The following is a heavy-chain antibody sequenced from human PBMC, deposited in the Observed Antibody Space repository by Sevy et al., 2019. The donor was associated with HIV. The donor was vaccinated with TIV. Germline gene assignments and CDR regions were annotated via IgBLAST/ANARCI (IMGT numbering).Heavy chain of an antibody. CDR1: ELTFNNAW. CDR3: TTSPLVEGVH. J-gene: IGHJ4*02. V-gene: IGHV3-15*01. Sequence: GGSLRLSCAASELTFNNAWMSWVRQAPGKGLEWVGHIKSKTDGGTTDYAAPVQGRFTISREDSKNTLYLQMNSLKTEDTAVYYCTTSPLVEGVHWGQGTLVTVSS. D-gene: IGHD3-10*01. CDR2: IKSKTDGGTT.